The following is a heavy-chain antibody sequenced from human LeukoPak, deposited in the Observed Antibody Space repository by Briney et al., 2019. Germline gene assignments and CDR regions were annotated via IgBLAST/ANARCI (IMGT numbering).Heavy chain of an antibody. CDR2: IYYSGST. V-gene: IGHV4-59*08. D-gene: IGHD3-10*01. Sequence: SETLSLTCTVSGDSISRYYWSCIRQPPGKGLEWIGYIYYSGSTNYNPSLKSRVTISVDTSKNQFSLKLSSVTAADTAVYYCARHDSDGTGVDYWGQGTLVTVSS. CDR1: GDSISRYY. J-gene: IGHJ4*02. CDR3: ARHDSDGTGVDY.